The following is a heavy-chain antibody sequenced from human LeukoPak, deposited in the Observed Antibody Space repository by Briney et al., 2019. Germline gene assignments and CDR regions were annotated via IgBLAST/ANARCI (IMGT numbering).Heavy chain of an antibody. CDR3: ARENPSGYYNRPIDY. CDR1: GASISSYY. Sequence: SETLSLTCTVSGASISSYYWSWIRQPPGKGLGWIGDIYYSGSIKYNPSLKSRVTMSVDTSKNQFSLKLSSVTAADTAIYYCARENPSGYYNRPIDYWGQGTLVTVSS. D-gene: IGHD3-22*01. V-gene: IGHV4-59*01. J-gene: IGHJ4*02. CDR2: IYYSGSI.